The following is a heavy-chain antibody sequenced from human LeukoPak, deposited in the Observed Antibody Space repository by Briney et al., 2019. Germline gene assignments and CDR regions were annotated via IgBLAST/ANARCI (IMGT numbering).Heavy chain of an antibody. V-gene: IGHV3-23*01. D-gene: IGHD5-12*01. J-gene: IGHJ4*02. CDR3: AKPYANSGYDWEFFDY. CDR1: GFTFSSYA. CDR2: MSGSGGAT. Sequence: AGSLRLSCAASGFTFSSYAMSWVRQAPGKGLEWVSAMSGSGGATYYAESVKGRFAIYRDNAKNTLYLQMNSLKAEDTAVYCCAKPYANSGYDWEFFDYWGQGTVVTVPP.